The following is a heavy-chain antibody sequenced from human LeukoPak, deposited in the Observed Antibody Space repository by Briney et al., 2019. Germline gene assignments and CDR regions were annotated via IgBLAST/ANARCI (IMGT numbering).Heavy chain of an antibody. D-gene: IGHD2-2*01. CDR1: RFTFSSYA. CDR3: ARDPRPGDIVVVPAAT. CDR2: ISYDGSNK. V-gene: IGHV3-30-3*01. Sequence: GRSLRLSCTASRFTFSSYAMHWVRQAPGKGLEWVAVISYDGSNKYYADSVKGRFTISRDNAKNSLYLQMNSLRAEDTAVYYCARDPRPGDIVVVPAATWGQGTLVTVSS. J-gene: IGHJ5*02.